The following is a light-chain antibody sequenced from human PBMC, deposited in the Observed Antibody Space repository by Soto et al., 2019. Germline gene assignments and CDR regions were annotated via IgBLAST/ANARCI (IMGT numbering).Light chain of an antibody. J-gene: IGLJ3*02. V-gene: IGLV3-16*01. CDR2: KDS. Sequence: SYELTQPPSVSVSLGQMAWITCSGEGLPRKYAYWYQQKPGQPPVLVIHKDSERPSGIPERFSGSSSGTIATLTITGVQAEDEADYYCLSADSGRTTSYRVFGGGTKLTVL. CDR1: GLPRKY. CDR3: LSADSGRTTSYRV.